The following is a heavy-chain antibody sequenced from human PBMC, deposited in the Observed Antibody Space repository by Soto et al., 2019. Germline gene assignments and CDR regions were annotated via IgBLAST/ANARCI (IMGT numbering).Heavy chain of an antibody. V-gene: IGHV3-30-3*01. CDR3: ARGRYYYDSSGHGYGY. Sequence: QVQLVESGGGVVQPGRSLRLSCAASGFTFSSYAMHWVRQAPGKGLEWGAVISYDGSNKYYADSVKGRFTISRDNSKNTLYLQMNSLRAEDTAVYYCARGRYYYDSSGHGYGYWGQGTLVTVSS. D-gene: IGHD3-22*01. J-gene: IGHJ4*02. CDR2: ISYDGSNK. CDR1: GFTFSSYA.